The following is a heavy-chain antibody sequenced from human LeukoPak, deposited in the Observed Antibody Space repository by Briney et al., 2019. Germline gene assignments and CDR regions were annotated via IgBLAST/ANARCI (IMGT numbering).Heavy chain of an antibody. D-gene: IGHD6-13*01. J-gene: IGHJ5*02. V-gene: IGHV4-39*07. CDR1: GGSVTSTDYY. CDR3: ARGFAIAARSNWFDP. CDR2: INHSGST. Sequence: PSETLSLTCTVSGGSVTSTDYYWGWIRQPPGKGLEWIGEINHSGSTNYNPSLKSRVTISVDTSKNQFSLKLSSVTAADTAVYYCARGFAIAARSNWFDPWGQGTLVTVSS.